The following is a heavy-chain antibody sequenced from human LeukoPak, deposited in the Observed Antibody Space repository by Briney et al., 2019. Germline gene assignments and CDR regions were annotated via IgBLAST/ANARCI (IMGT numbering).Heavy chain of an antibody. D-gene: IGHD6-13*01. CDR2: IYYSGNT. CDR1: GVSIGSSNSY. V-gene: IGHV4-39*01. CDR3: ARNRGFRYSSSWDAFDI. Sequence: SETLSLTCTVSGVSIGSSNSYWGWIRQPPGKGLEWIGSIYYSGNTYYNASLKSQVSISIDTSKNQFSLRLTSVTAADTAVYYCARNRGFRYSSSWDAFDIWGQGTMDTVSS. J-gene: IGHJ3*02.